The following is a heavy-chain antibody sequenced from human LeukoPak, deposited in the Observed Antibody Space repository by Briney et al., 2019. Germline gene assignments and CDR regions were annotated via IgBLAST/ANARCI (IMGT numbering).Heavy chain of an antibody. CDR3: ARGYCSGGSCFVHYGMDV. CDR1: GYTFTSYD. D-gene: IGHD2-15*01. CDR2: MNPNSGNT. V-gene: IGHV1-8*01. Sequence: ASVTVSCRASGYTFTSYDINWVRQATGQGLEWMGWMNPNSGNTGYAQKFRGRVTMTRNTTISTAYMELSSLRSEDTAVYYCARGYCSGGSCFVHYGMDVWGQGTTVTVSS. J-gene: IGHJ6*02.